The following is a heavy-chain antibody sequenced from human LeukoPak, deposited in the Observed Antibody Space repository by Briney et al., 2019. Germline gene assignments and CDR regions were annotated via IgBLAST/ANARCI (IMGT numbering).Heavy chain of an antibody. CDR3: VKEFYSDNGGYNDAFDI. CDR2: ISSNGGST. Sequence: GGSLRLSCSASGFTFRNYVIHWVRQAPGNGLEYVSAISSNGGSTYYADSVKGRFTISRDNSKNTLYLQMRSLRAEDTAVYYCVKEFYSDNGGYNDAFDIWGQGTTVTVSP. CDR1: GFTFRNYV. V-gene: IGHV3-64D*09. J-gene: IGHJ3*02. D-gene: IGHD3-22*01.